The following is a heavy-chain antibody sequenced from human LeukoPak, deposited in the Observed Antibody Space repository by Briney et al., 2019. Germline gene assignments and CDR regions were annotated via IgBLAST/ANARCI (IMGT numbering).Heavy chain of an antibody. CDR3: AHGNFLDCSSTSCYTEGRFDY. CDR2: ISAYNGNT. V-gene: IGHV1-18*01. CDR1: GYTFTSYG. J-gene: IGHJ4*02. D-gene: IGHD2-2*02. Sequence: ASVKVSCKASGYTFTSYGISWVRQAPGQGLEWMGWISAYNGNTNYAQKLQGRVTITTDESTSTAYMELSSLRSEDTAVYYCAHGNFLDCSSTSCYTEGRFDYWGQGTLVTVSS.